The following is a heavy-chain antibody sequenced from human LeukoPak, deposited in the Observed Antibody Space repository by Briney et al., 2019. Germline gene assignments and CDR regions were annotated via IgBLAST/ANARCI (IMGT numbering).Heavy chain of an antibody. J-gene: IGHJ4*02. CDR3: VKDSYDSSGYYYFDY. Sequence: GGSLRLSCSASGFTFSRYVMHWVRQAPGKGLEYVSAVDSNGISTYYADSVKGRFTISRDNSKNSLYLQMSSLRAEDTAVYYCVKDSYDSSGYYYFDYWGQGTLVTVSS. CDR1: GFTFSRYV. D-gene: IGHD3-22*01. V-gene: IGHV3-64D*06. CDR2: VDSNGIST.